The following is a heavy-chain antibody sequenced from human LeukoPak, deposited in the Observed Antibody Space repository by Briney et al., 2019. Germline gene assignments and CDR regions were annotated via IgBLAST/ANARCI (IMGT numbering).Heavy chain of an antibody. Sequence: PGGSLRLSCAASGFTFSSYATSWVRQAPGKGLEGVSSISGRGGSTYYADSVKGRFTISRDNSKNMLYLQMNSRRAEDTAVYYCAKDGGSYYGTPFDYWGEGTLVTVSS. J-gene: IGHJ4*02. CDR2: ISGRGGST. D-gene: IGHD1-26*01. CDR3: AKDGGSYYGTPFDY. V-gene: IGHV3-23*01. CDR1: GFTFSSYA.